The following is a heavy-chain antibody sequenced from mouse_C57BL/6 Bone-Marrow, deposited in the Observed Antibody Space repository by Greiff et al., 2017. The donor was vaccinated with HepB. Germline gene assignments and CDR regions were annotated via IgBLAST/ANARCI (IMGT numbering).Heavy chain of an antibody. Sequence: QVHVKQSGPELARPWASVKISCQAFYTFSRRVHFAIRDTNYWMQWVKQRPGQGLEWIGAIYPGNGDTSYNQKFKGKATLTVDKSSSTAYMQISSLTSEDSAVYYCARKSNYDFFYAMDYWGQGTSVTVSS. V-gene: IGHV1-87*01. D-gene: IGHD2-5*01. J-gene: IGHJ4*01. CDR1: YTFSRRVH. CDR3: SEDSAVYYCARKSNYDFFYAMDY. CDR2: GQGLEWIG.